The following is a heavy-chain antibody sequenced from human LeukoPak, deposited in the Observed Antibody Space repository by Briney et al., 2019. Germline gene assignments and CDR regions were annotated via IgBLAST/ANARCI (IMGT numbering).Heavy chain of an antibody. J-gene: IGHJ4*02. V-gene: IGHV3-53*01. D-gene: IGHD5-18*01. CDR2: IYKDGRT. Sequence: GGSLRLSCAASGFTVNSNYMSWVRQAPGKGLEGVSIIYKDGRTYYADSVKGRFTISRDNSRNMLYLQMNSLRAEDTAVYYCARDVNSYAHCGHWGQGTLVTVSS. CDR1: GFTVNSNY. CDR3: ARDVNSYAHCGH.